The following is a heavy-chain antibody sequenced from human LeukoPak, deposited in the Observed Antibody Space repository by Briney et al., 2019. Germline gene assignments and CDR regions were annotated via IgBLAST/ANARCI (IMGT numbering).Heavy chain of an antibody. CDR1: GGSISSANYY. D-gene: IGHD4-23*01. V-gene: IGHV4-30-2*05. Sequence: SQTLSLTCSVSGGSISSANYYWSWIRQPPGKGLEWIGEIYHSGSTYHNPSLKSRVTISVDTSKNQFSLKLSSVTAADTAVYYCARESSRGTVVTVWGQGTLVTVSS. J-gene: IGHJ4*02. CDR3: ARESSRGTVVTV. CDR2: IYHSGST.